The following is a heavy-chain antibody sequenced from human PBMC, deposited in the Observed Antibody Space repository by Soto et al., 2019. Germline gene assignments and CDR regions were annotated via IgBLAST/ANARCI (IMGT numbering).Heavy chain of an antibody. CDR1: GGTFSSYA. Sequence: VKVSCKASGGTFSSYAISWVRQAPGQGLEWMGGIIPIFGTANYAQKFQGRVTITADESTSTAYMELSSLRSEDTAVYYCARDSYEGVRTNYYYYGMDVWGQGSTVTVSS. CDR3: ARDSYEGVRTNYYYYGMDV. D-gene: IGHD1-7*01. V-gene: IGHV1-69*13. CDR2: IIPIFGTA. J-gene: IGHJ6*02.